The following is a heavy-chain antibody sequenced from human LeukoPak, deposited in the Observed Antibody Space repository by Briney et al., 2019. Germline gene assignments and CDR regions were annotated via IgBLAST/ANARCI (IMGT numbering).Heavy chain of an antibody. J-gene: IGHJ3*02. CDR1: GFTFSSYS. V-gene: IGHV3-48*01. CDR2: ISSSSSTI. CDR3: ARETEYDAFDI. Sequence: PRGSLRLSCAASGFTFSSYSMNWVRQAPGKGLEWVSYISSSSSTIYYADSVKGRFTISRDNAKNSLYLQMNSLRAEDTAVYYCARETEYDAFDIWGQGTMVTVSS. D-gene: IGHD3-10*01.